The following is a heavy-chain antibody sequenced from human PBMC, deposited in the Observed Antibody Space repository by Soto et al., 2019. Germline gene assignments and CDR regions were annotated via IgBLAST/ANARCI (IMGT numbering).Heavy chain of an antibody. D-gene: IGHD3-16*01. CDR3: ARDGGLCMDV. Sequence: EVQLVESGGGLVQPGGSLRLSCAASGFTFSSYSMNWVRQAPGKGLEWVSYISSSSSTIYYADSVKGRFTISRDNAKNSLYLQMNSLSDEDTAVYYCARDGGLCMDVWGQGTTVTVSS. CDR2: ISSSSSTI. CDR1: GFTFSSYS. V-gene: IGHV3-48*02. J-gene: IGHJ6*02.